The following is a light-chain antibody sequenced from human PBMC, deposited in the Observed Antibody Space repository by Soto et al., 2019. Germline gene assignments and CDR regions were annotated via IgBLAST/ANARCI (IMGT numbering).Light chain of an antibody. V-gene: IGLV2-14*01. Sequence: SVLTQPASVSGSPGQSITISCTGTSSDIGDYNYVSWYQQHPGKAPKLMIYEVSNRPSGISNRFSGSKSGNTASLTISGLQADDESDYYCSSYTSTSSYVFGTGTKVTVL. CDR3: SSYTSTSSYV. J-gene: IGLJ1*01. CDR1: SSDIGDYNY. CDR2: EVS.